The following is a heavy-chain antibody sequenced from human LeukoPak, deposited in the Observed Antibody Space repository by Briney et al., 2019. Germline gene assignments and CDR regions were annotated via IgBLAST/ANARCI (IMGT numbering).Heavy chain of an antibody. CDR2: LYTSGST. Sequence: PSETLSLTCTVYGCSISGGYWSWIRHRPGRGLVWIGYLYTSGSTNYNPSLKSRVTISVDTSNSQFALKLSSVTAADTAVYYCAKSYFDYSTYYTYYFNLWGQGALVTVSS. D-gene: IGHD4-11*01. V-gene: IGHV4-4*09. J-gene: IGHJ4*02. CDR1: GCSISGGY. CDR3: AKSYFDYSTYYTYYFNL.